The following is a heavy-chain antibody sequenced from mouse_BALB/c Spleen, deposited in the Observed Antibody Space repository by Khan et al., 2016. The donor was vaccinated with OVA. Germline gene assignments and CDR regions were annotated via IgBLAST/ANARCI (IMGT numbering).Heavy chain of an antibody. CDR1: GYTFSTYW. CDR2: INPSSGYT. V-gene: IGHV1-7*01. J-gene: IGHJ2*01. CDR3: ARDRIDY. Sequence: QVQLQQSGAELAKPGASVKMSCKASGYTFSTYWIHWVKQRPGQGLEWIGYINPSSGYTYYNQTFNDKATLTTDKSSSTAYIQLSSLTSEDSAVYYCARDRIDYWGQGTTLIVSS.